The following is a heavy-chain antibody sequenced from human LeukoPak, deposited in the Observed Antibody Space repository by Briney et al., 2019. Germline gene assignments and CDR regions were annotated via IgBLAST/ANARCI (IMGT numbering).Heavy chain of an antibody. CDR2: IGSSSYT. D-gene: IGHD3-22*01. CDR3: AAEKPYESSGSPFDY. CDR1: GFTFSDYY. Sequence: PGGSLRLSCAASGFTFSDYYMTWIRQAPGKGLEWVSYIGSSSYTNYADSVKGRFTISRDNAKNSLYLQMNSLRAEDTAIYFCAAEKPYESSGSPFDYWARGPWSPSPQ. V-gene: IGHV3-11*06. J-gene: IGHJ4*02.